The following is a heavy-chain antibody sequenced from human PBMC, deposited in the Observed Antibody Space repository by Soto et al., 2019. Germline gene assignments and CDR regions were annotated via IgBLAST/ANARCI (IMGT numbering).Heavy chain of an antibody. D-gene: IGHD3-16*02. CDR2: ISGSGGST. V-gene: IGHV3-23*01. CDR3: ANLGLDYVWGSYRFDY. J-gene: IGHJ4*02. CDR1: GFTFSSYA. Sequence: GGSLRLSCAASGFTFSSYAMSWVRQAPGKGLEWVSAISGSGGSTYYADSVKGRFTISRDNSKNTLYLQMNSLRAEDTAVYYCANLGLDYVWGSYRFDYWGQGTLVTVSS.